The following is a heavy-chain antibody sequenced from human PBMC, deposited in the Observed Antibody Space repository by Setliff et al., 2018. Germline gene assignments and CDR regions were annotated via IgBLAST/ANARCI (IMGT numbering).Heavy chain of an antibody. V-gene: IGHV1-18*01. Sequence: SVKVSCQSSGYTFTSYGISWMRQAPGQGLEWMGWSSAYNGKTQYAQKFQGRVTMTTDTSTSTAYMELMSLTSDDTALYFCARDLGDLVATILSFFDYWGQGTLVTV. CDR2: SSAYNGKT. CDR3: ARDLGDLVATILSFFDY. D-gene: IGHD5-12*01. CDR1: GYTFTSYG. J-gene: IGHJ4*02.